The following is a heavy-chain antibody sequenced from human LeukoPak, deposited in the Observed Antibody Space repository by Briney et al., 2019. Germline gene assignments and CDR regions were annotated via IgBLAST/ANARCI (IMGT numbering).Heavy chain of an antibody. CDR3: AAHIAVAANDAFDI. J-gene: IGHJ3*02. D-gene: IGHD6-19*01. Sequence: HGESLKISCKGSGYSFTSYWIGWARQMPGKGLEWMGIIYPGDSDTRYSPSFQGQVTISADKSISTAYLQWSSLKASDTAMYYCAAHIAVAANDAFDIWGQGTMVTVSS. CDR1: GYSFTSYW. V-gene: IGHV5-51*01. CDR2: IYPGDSDT.